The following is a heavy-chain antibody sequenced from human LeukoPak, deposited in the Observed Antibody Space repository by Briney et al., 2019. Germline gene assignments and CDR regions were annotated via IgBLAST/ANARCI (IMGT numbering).Heavy chain of an antibody. Sequence: GGSLRLSCAASGFPFSSYGVYWVRQTPDKGLQWVAYLRKDATYSNYADSVRGRFTISRDNSKNTLDLQMSSLRVEDTAVYYCASEGPTRGTLDYWGQGTLVTVSS. CDR1: GFPFSSYG. V-gene: IGHV3-30*02. CDR3: ASEGPTRGTLDY. CDR2: LRKDATYS. D-gene: IGHD1-26*01. J-gene: IGHJ4*02.